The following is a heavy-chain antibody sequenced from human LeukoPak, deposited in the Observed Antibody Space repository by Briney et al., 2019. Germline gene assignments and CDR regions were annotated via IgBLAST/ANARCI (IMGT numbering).Heavy chain of an antibody. J-gene: IGHJ4*02. CDR3: ARQIASAGTAGFDF. CDR2: IYSTGST. Sequence: SETLSLTCTVSGDSISSYYWSWIRQPAGKGLEWIGRIYSTGSTNYNPSLKSRVAMSVDTSKNQFSLRLRSVTAADTAVYYCARQIASAGTAGFDFWGQGARVTVSS. V-gene: IGHV4-4*07. D-gene: IGHD6-13*01. CDR1: GDSISSYY.